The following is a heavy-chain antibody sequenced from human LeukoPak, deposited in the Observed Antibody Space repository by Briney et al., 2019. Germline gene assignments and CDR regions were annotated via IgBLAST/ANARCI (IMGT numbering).Heavy chain of an antibody. D-gene: IGHD3-3*01. V-gene: IGHV3-15*01. CDR2: IKSKTDGGTT. CDR1: GFTFSSYA. Sequence: NPGGSLRLSCAASGFTFSSYAMSWVRQAPGKGLEWVGRIKSKTDGGTTDYAAPVKGRFTISRDDSKNTLYLQMNSLKTEDTAVYYCTTYNYDFWSGYYYYYYYMDVWGKGTTVTVSS. J-gene: IGHJ6*03. CDR3: TTYNYDFWSGYYYYYYYMDV.